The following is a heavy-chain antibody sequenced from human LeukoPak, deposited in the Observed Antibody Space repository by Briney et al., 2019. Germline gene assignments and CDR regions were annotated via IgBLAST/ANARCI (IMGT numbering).Heavy chain of an antibody. CDR2: ISGSGGST. CDR1: GFTFSSYS. CDR3: AKRGYYDSSGYYSEYFQH. Sequence: GGSLRLSCAASGFTFSSYSMNWVRQAPGKGLEWVSAISGSGGSTYYADSVKGRFTISRDNSKNTLYLQMNSLRAEDTAVYYCAKRGYYDSSGYYSEYFQHWGQGTLVTVSS. V-gene: IGHV3-23*01. D-gene: IGHD3-22*01. J-gene: IGHJ1*01.